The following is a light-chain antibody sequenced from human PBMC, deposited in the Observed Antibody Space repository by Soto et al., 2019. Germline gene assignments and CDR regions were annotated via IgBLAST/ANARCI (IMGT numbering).Light chain of an antibody. CDR1: QSVGSA. CDR3: QQYKNWPPRT. CDR2: GAS. V-gene: IGKV3-15*01. J-gene: IGKJ4*01. Sequence: EIVMTQSPATLSVSPGETATLSCRASQSVGSAVAWYQHKTGQAPRLLIVGASIRATGVPGRFSGGGSGTEFTLTISSLQSEDFAVSYCQQYKNWPPRTFGGGTTVEIK.